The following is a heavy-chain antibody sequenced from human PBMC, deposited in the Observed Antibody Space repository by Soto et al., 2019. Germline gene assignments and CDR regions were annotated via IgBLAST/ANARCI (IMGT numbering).Heavy chain of an antibody. Sequence: SETLSLTCTVSGGSITNYYWSWIRQPPGKGLEWIGYIYSSGSTYYNPSLKSRVTIPLDTSKNQFSLRLTSMSAADTAVYYCAREADPIFCTGGSCYGGWFDTWGQGTLVTVS. V-gene: IGHV4-59*01. CDR1: GGSITNYY. CDR2: IYSSGST. J-gene: IGHJ5*02. D-gene: IGHD2-15*01. CDR3: AREADPIFCTGGSCYGGWFDT.